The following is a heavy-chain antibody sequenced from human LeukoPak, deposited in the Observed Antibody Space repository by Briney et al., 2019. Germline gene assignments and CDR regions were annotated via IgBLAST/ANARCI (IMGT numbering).Heavy chain of an antibody. CDR1: GGSFSGYY. D-gene: IGHD3-22*01. CDR2: INHSGNT. Sequence: KPSETLSLTCAVYGGSFSGYYWSWIRQPPGKGLEWIGEINHSGNTNYNPSLKSRVTISVDTSKNQFSLKLSSVTAADTAVYYCARGERITMIVVVIRAAFDIWGQGTMVTVSS. CDR3: ARGERITMIVVVIRAAFDI. J-gene: IGHJ3*02. V-gene: IGHV4-34*01.